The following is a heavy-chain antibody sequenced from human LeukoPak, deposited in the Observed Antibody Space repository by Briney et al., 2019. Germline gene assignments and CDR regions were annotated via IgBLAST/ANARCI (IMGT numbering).Heavy chain of an antibody. CDR1: GGSIISTTYY. D-gene: IGHD6-13*01. V-gene: IGHV4-39*01. CDR2: FYYSGST. J-gene: IGHJ4*02. Sequence: SETLSLTCTVSGGSIISTTYYWGRIPQPPGKGLEGIGSFYYSGSTYDGLSLKSRLTLSVDTSKNQFSLKLSSVPAADTAFYYCARGLSAAVDYWGQGTLVTVSS. CDR3: ARGLSAAVDY.